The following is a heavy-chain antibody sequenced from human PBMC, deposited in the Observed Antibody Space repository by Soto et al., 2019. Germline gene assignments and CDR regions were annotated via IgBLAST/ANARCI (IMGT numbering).Heavy chain of an antibody. CDR1: GGSISSGGYY. D-gene: IGHD2-15*01. CDR2: IYYSGST. Sequence: QVQLQESGPGLVKPSQTLSLTCTVSGGSISSGGYYWSWIRQHPGKGLEWIGYIYYSGSTYYNPSLKSRVTISVDTSKNQFSLKLSSVTAADTAVYYCARGNCSGGSCYSYYYYGMDVWGQGTTVTVSS. J-gene: IGHJ6*02. CDR3: ARGNCSGGSCYSYYYYGMDV. V-gene: IGHV4-31*03.